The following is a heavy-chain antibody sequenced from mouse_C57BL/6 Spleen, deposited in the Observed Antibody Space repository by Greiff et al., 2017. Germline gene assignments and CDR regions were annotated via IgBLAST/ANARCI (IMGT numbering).Heavy chain of an antibody. CDR2: ISDGGSYT. CDR3: ARALYDGYYYYYAMDY. CDR1: GFTFSSYA. V-gene: IGHV5-4*01. D-gene: IGHD2-3*01. Sequence: EVQLVESGGGLVKPGGSLKLSCAASGFTFSSYAMSWVRQTPEKRLEWVATISDGGSYTYYPDNVKGRFTISRDNAKNNLYLQMSHLKSEDTAMXYCARALYDGYYYYYAMDYWGQGTSVTVSS. J-gene: IGHJ4*01.